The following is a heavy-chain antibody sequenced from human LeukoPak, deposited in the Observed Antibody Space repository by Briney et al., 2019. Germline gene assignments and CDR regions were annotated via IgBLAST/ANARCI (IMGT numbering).Heavy chain of an antibody. J-gene: IGHJ3*02. CDR2: IRYDGSNK. D-gene: IGHD1-26*01. CDR1: GFTFSSYG. CDR3: ARDPRWEPDAFDI. V-gene: IGHV3-30*02. Sequence: GGSLRLSCAASGFTFSSYGMHWVRQAPGKGLEWVAFIRYDGSNKYYADSVKGRFTISRDNSRDTLYLQMISLRAEDTAVYYCARDPRWEPDAFDIWGQGTMVTVSS.